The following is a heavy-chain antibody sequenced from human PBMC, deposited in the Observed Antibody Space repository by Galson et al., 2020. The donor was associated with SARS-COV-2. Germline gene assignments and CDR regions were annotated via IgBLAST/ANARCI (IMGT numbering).Heavy chain of an antibody. CDR2: INHSGST. CDR1: GGSFSGYN. V-gene: IGHV4-34*01. CDR3: ARGVPGY. Sequence: SETLSISCAVYGGSFSGYNWSWIRQSPGKGLEWIGEINHSGSTKYNPSLKSRVTISVDTSKNQFSLKLNSMTAADTGVYYCARGVPGYWGQGTLVTVSS. J-gene: IGHJ4*02.